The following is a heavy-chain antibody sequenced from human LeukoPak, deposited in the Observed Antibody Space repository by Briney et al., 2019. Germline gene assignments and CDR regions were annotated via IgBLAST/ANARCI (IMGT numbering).Heavy chain of an antibody. CDR3: ARVEAVSGTGWFDP. Sequence: PSETLSLTCTVSGGSISSYYWSWIRQPPGKGLEWIGYIYYSGSTNYNPSLGSRVTMSVDTSKNRFSLKLRSVTAADTAVYYCARVEAVSGTGWFDPWGQGTLVTASS. D-gene: IGHD6-13*01. V-gene: IGHV4-59*01. CDR2: IYYSGST. J-gene: IGHJ5*02. CDR1: GGSISSYY.